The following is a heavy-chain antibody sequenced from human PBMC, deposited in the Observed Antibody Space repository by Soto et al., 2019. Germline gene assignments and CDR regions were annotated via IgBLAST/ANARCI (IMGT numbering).Heavy chain of an antibody. Sequence: EVQLVESGGGLVKPGGSLRLSCVVSGFTFSSYSMNWVRQAPGKGLEWVSSISSGSNYTYYADSVKGRFTISRDNAKKSVYVQMNSMRAEETALYYCARDFKKSQYYYYCMDVWGKGTTVTVSS. V-gene: IGHV3-21*01. CDR1: GFTFSSYS. CDR2: ISSGSNYT. J-gene: IGHJ6*03. CDR3: ARDFKKSQYYYYCMDV.